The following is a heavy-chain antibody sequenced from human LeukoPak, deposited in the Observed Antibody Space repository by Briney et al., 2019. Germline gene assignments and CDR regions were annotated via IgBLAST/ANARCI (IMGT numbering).Heavy chain of an antibody. Sequence: KTGGSLRLSCAASGFTFSNAWMSWVRQAPGKGLEWVGRIKSKTDGGTTDYAAPVKGRFTISRDDSKNTLYLQMNSLKTEDTAVYYCTTAPFFWSGPSYYYYYMDVWGKGTTVTVSS. CDR3: TTAPFFWSGPSYYYYYMDV. CDR1: GFTFSNAW. J-gene: IGHJ6*03. CDR2: IKSKTDGGTT. V-gene: IGHV3-15*01. D-gene: IGHD3-3*01.